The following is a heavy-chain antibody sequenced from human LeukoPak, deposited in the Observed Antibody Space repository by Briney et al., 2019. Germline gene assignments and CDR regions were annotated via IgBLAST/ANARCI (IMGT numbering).Heavy chain of an antibody. D-gene: IGHD6-13*01. V-gene: IGHV3-21*01. CDR1: GFTFSRYS. J-gene: IGHJ4*02. CDR3: AISDMAAAGIDY. Sequence: GGSLRLSCAASGFTFSRYSMNWVRQAPGKGLEWVSSITSSSSYIYYADSVKGRFTISRDNAKNSLYLQMNSLRAEDAAVYYCAISDMAAAGIDYWGQGTLVTVSS. CDR2: ITSSSSYI.